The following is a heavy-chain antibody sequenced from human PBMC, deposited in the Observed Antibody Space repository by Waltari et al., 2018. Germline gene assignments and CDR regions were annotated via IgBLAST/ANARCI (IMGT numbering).Heavy chain of an antibody. D-gene: IGHD3-16*01. V-gene: IGHV3-74*01. CDR2: VKYDGTET. CDR3: ARSDYTDF. Sequence: EVQLVELGGGLVQPGGSLRLSCIASGFPLSGYWMHWVRQAPGKGLVWVSRVKYDGTETTYADSVKGRFTSSRDNARNTLYLQMNSLRAEDTAVYYCARSDYTDFWGLGTLVTVSS. J-gene: IGHJ4*02. CDR1: GFPLSGYW.